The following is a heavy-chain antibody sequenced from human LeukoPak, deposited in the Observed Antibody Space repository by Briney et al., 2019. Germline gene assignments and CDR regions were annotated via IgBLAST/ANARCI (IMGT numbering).Heavy chain of an antibody. V-gene: IGHV6-1*01. J-gene: IGHJ1*01. CDR3: ARGPSYFQH. CDR2: TYYRSKWYK. Sequence: SQTLSLTCAIYGDSVSNNSATWNWIRRSPSRGLEWLGRTYYRSKWYKYYAVSVKGRITINPDTSKNQFSLQLNSVTPEDTAVYYCARGPSYFQHWGQGTLVTVSS. CDR1: GDSVSNNSAT.